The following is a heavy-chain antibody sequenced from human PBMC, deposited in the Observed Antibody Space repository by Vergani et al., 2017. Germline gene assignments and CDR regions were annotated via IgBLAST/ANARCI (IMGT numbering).Heavy chain of an antibody. CDR1: GFNFDDYG. D-gene: IGHD3-22*01. J-gene: IGHJ3*02. Sequence: EVQLVESGGGVVRPGGSLRLSCAASGFNFDDYGMSWVRQAPGKGLEGVSGINWNGGSTGYADSVKGRFTISRDNAKNSLYLQMNSLRAEDTALYYCARDYYDSSGYYLMADAFDIWGQGTMVTVSS. CDR3: ARDYYDSSGYYLMADAFDI. CDR2: INWNGGST. V-gene: IGHV3-20*04.